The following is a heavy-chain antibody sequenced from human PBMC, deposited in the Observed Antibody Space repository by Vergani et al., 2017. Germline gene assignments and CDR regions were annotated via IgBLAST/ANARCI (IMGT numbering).Heavy chain of an antibody. D-gene: IGHD3-22*01. V-gene: IGHV3-21*01. Sequence: EVQLLESGGGLVQPGGSLRLSCAASGFTFSSYGMHWVRQAPGKGLEWVSSISSSSSYIYYADSVKGRFTISRDNAKNSLYLQMNSLRAEDTAVYYCARAMYYYDSSGYYSHYGMDVWGQGTTVTVSS. CDR1: GFTFSSYG. J-gene: IGHJ6*02. CDR3: ARAMYYYDSSGYYSHYGMDV. CDR2: ISSSSSYI.